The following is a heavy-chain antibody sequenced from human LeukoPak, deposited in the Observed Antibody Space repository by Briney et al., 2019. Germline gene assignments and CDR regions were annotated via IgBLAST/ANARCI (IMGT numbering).Heavy chain of an antibody. CDR3: ARAPPPSGYYYYYYYMDV. V-gene: IGHV4-59*01. CDR2: IYYSGTT. J-gene: IGHJ6*03. Sequence: PSETLSLSCTVSGGSISPYCWSWIRQSPGKGLEWIGYIYYSGTTNYNPSPKSRVTMSVDTSKSQFSLRLSSVTAADTAVYYCARAPPPSGYYYYYYYMDVWGKGTTVTVSS. D-gene: IGHD3-3*01. CDR1: GGSISPYC.